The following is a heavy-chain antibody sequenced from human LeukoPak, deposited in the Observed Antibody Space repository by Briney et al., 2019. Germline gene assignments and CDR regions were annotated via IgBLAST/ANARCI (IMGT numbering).Heavy chain of an antibody. CDR1: GGSTSSYY. V-gene: IGHV4-4*07. CDR2: IHTSGST. CDR3: ARKTSGYFYYFDY. J-gene: IGHJ4*02. Sequence: SETLSLTCTVSGGSTSSYYWSWIRQPAGKGLEWIGRIHTSGSTNYNPSLKSRVTMSVDTSKNQFSLKLTSVTAADTAVYYCARKTSGYFYYFDYWGQGTLVTVSS. D-gene: IGHD3-22*01.